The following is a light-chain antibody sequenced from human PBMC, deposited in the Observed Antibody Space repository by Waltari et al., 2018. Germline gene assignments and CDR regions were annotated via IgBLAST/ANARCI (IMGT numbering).Light chain of an antibody. CDR3: CSYTSSRTWV. CDR1: SSDVGGYNY. Sequence: QSVLTQPASVSASPGQSITISCSGTSSDVGGYNYVSWYQQHPGKAPKRMIYNVNYRPSGISDRFAGSKSGNTASRSISALQSEDEAAYYCCSYTSSRTWVFGGGTKLTVL. V-gene: IGLV2-14*03. J-gene: IGLJ3*02. CDR2: NVN.